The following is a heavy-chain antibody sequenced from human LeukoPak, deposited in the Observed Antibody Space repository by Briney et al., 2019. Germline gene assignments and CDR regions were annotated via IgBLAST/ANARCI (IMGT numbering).Heavy chain of an antibody. CDR2: IKAKAHGGTI. Sequence: AGGSLRLSCAASGFTFINAWMAWVRQAPGKGLEWVGRIKAKAHGGTIEYAAPVKGRFTISRDDSKNTLYLQMNSLKTEDTAVYYCTTDGVGVEGATYDNWGQGTLVSVSS. CDR1: GFTFINAW. J-gene: IGHJ4*02. CDR3: TTDGVGVEGATYDN. V-gene: IGHV3-15*01. D-gene: IGHD1-26*01.